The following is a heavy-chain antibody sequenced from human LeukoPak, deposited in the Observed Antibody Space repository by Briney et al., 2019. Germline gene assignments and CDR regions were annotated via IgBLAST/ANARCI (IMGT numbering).Heavy chain of an antibody. CDR3: AKDSLSSYDIAYYFDY. CDR2: ISYDGSNK. J-gene: IGHJ4*02. CDR1: GFTFSSYG. V-gene: IGHV3-30*18. Sequence: GGSLRLSCVVSGFTFSSYGMHWVRQAPGKGLEWVAVISYDGSNKYYADSVKGRFTISRDNSKNTLYLQMNSLRAEDTAVYYCAKDSLSSYDIAYYFDYWGQGTLVTVSS. D-gene: IGHD3-22*01.